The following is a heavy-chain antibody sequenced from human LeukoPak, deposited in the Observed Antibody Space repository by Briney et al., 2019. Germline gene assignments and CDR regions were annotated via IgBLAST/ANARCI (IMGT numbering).Heavy chain of an antibody. CDR2: ISGSGGST. CDR3: AKVGYYYDSSGYYSVYYYYYGMDV. D-gene: IGHD3-22*01. J-gene: IGHJ6*02. V-gene: IGHV3-23*01. CDR1: GFTVSNNY. Sequence: GGSLRLSCVVSGFTVSNNYMSWVRQAPGKGLEWVSAISGSGGSTYYADSVKGRFTISGDNSKNTLYLQMNSLRAEDTAVYYCAKVGYYYDSSGYYSVYYYYYGMDVWGQGTTVTVSS.